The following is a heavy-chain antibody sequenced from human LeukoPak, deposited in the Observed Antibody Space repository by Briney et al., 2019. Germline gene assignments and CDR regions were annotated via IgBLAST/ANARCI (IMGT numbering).Heavy chain of an antibody. CDR2: INHSGST. CDR1: GGSFSGYY. CDR3: ARGGGVQLERRYYFGMDV. V-gene: IGHV4-34*01. J-gene: IGHJ6*04. D-gene: IGHD1-1*01. Sequence: SETLSLTCAVYGGSFSGYYWSWIRQPPGKGLEWIGEINHSGSTNYNPSLKSRVTISVDTSKNQFSLKLSSVTAADTAVYYCARGGGVQLERRYYFGMDVWGKGTTVTVSS.